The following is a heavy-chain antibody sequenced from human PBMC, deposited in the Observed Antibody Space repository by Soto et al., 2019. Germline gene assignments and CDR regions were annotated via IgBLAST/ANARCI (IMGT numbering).Heavy chain of an antibody. CDR1: GFTFRSYW. CDR3: ASGGRSLNFAS. Sequence: EVQLVESGGGLVQPGGSLRLSCAASGFTFRSYWMQWVRQAPGKGLVWVSWINSDGSSTSYADSVKGRFTISRDNAKNTLYLQMNSLRAEDTAVYYCASGGRSLNFASWGQGTLVTVSS. D-gene: IGHD2-15*01. V-gene: IGHV3-74*01. J-gene: IGHJ4*02. CDR2: INSDGSST.